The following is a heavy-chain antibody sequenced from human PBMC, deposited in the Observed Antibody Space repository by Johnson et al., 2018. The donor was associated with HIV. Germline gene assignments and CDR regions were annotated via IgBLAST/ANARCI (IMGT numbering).Heavy chain of an antibody. D-gene: IGHD5-12*01. V-gene: IGHV3-23*01. CDR2: ISGTGGTT. Sequence: VQLLESGGGLVQPGQSLRLSCAASGFTFSGYGLTWIRQAPGKGLGWVSAISGTGGTTYYADSVRGRFSISRDKSKDTLYLQMRSLRAEDTAVYYCAKGRGYDYDALDFWGQGTMVTVSS. CDR3: AKGRGYDYDALDF. J-gene: IGHJ3*01. CDR1: GFTFSGYG.